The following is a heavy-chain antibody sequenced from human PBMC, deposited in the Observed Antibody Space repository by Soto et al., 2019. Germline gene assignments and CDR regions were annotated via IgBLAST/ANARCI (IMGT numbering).Heavy chain of an antibody. CDR1: GXTLTRYR. Sequence: GSLRLSCAASGXTLTRYRINWVRQAPGKGVELVSSISSTTHYIYYADSMRGRFTISRDNAKNAVYLEMNSLRAEDTDVYYCARESEDLTSNFDYWGQGTLVTVS. CDR2: ISSTTHYI. J-gene: IGHJ4*02. V-gene: IGHV3-21*06. CDR3: ARESEDLTSNFDY.